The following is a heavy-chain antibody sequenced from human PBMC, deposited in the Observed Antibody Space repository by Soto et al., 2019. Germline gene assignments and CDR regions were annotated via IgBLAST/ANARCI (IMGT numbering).Heavy chain of an antibody. V-gene: IGHV3-21*05. CDR2: ISPGSRYP. Sequence: GGSLRLSCAASGFNFNSYTINWIRQAPGKGLEWLSYISPGSRYPAYADSVKGRFTISRDNAKRSLYLQMMSLTAEDTAIYYCVRGGGGGLFDPWGQGTMVTVSS. CDR1: GFNFNSYT. J-gene: IGHJ5*02. D-gene: IGHD2-15*01. CDR3: VRGGGGGLFDP.